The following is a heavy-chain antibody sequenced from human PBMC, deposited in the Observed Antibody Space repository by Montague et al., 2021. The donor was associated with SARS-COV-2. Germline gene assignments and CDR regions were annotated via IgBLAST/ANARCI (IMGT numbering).Heavy chain of an antibody. CDR3: ARGSYEILRYGMDV. D-gene: IGHD3-9*01. V-gene: IGHV4-59*13. J-gene: IGHJ6*02. CDR1: GGSISSYY. Sequence: SETLSLTCTVSGGSISSYYWSWIRQPPGKGLEWIGYIYYSGSTNYNPSLKSRITISLGTSKNQFSLKLSSVTAADTAEYYCARGSYEILRYGMDVWGQGTTVTVSS. CDR2: IYYSGST.